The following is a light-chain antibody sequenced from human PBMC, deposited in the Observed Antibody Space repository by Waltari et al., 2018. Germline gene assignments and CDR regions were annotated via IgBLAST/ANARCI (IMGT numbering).Light chain of an antibody. Sequence: QSALTQPASVSGSPGQSVTLTCTGTSSDVGTYNLVSWYQLHPGKAPKLMTYEVSQRTSGVSGRSSGSKSVNTASLTIARLQAEDEADYYCCSYTRSSTLLFGGGTKLTVL. CDR2: EVS. V-gene: IGLV2-23*02. J-gene: IGLJ2*01. CDR1: SSDVGTYNL. CDR3: CSYTRSSTLL.